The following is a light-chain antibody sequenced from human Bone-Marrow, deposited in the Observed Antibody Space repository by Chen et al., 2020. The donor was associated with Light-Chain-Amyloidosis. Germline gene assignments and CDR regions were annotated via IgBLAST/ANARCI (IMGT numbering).Light chain of an antibody. J-gene: IGLJ3*02. CDR2: ETS. CDR1: TGAVTSGHY. CDR3: LLSYSGARV. Sequence: QAVVTQEPSLTVSPGGTVTLTCGSSTGAVTSGHYPYWFQQKPGQAPRTLIYETSNRHSWTPARFSGSLVGGKAALTLSGAQPEDEADYYGLLSYSGARVFGGGTKLTVL. V-gene: IGLV7-46*01.